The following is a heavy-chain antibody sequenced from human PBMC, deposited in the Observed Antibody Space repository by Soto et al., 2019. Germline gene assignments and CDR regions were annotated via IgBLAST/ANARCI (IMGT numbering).Heavy chain of an antibody. CDR1: GYSFTNYW. V-gene: IGHV5-51*01. D-gene: IGHD2-8*01. Sequence: PGESPKISCKGSGYSFTNYWIGWVRQMPGKGLEWMGIIFPGDSDTRYSPSFQGQVTISADRSSSTAYLQWSSLKASDTAMYYCARRGGYCSNGVCYTNYYYGMDVWGQGTTVTVSS. J-gene: IGHJ6*02. CDR2: IFPGDSDT. CDR3: ARRGGYCSNGVCYTNYYYGMDV.